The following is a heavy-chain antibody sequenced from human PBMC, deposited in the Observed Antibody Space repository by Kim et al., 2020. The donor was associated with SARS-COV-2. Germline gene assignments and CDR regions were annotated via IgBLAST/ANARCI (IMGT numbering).Heavy chain of an antibody. CDR3: ARESITWDSFFDR. J-gene: IGHJ1*01. D-gene: IGHD3-10*01. Sequence: KYSQKFQDRVTITRDTSASTAYRELSSLRSEDTAVFYCARESITWDSFFDRWGQGTLVAVSS. V-gene: IGHV1-3*01.